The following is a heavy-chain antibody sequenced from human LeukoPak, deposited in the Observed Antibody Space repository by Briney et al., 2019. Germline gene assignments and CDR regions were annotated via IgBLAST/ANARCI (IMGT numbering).Heavy chain of an antibody. V-gene: IGHV3-21*01. Sequence: PGGSLRLSCAASGFTFSSYSLNWVRQAPGKGLEWVSSISSGSGYIYYSDSLKGRFTISRDNAKNSLYLQMNSLRAEDTAVYYCARGDLDTAMVRRYYFDYWGQGTLVTVSS. CDR3: ARGDLDTAMVRRYYFDY. CDR1: GFTFSSYS. CDR2: ISSGSGYI. D-gene: IGHD5-18*01. J-gene: IGHJ4*02.